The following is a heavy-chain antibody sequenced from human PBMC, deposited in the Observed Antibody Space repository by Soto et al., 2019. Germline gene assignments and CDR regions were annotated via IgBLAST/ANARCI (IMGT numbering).Heavy chain of an antibody. V-gene: IGHV4-38-2*01. Sequence: SETLSLTCAVSGYSISSGYYWGCIRQPPGKGLEWIGSIYHSGSTYYNPSLKSRVTISVDTSKNQFSLKLSSVTAADTAVYYCARILRYSSSSGTDYYYGMDVWGQGTTVTVSS. D-gene: IGHD6-6*01. CDR1: GYSISSGYY. CDR3: ARILRYSSSSGTDYYYGMDV. CDR2: IYHSGST. J-gene: IGHJ6*02.